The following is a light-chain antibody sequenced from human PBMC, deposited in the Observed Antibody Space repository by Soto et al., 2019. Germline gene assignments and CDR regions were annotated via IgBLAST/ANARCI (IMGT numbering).Light chain of an antibody. CDR2: GAS. V-gene: IGKV3-15*01. Sequence: EIVMTQSPDTLSVSPGERATLSCRASQSVSSNLAWYQQKPGQAPRLLIYGASTRATGIPARFSGSGSGTEFTLTISSLQSEDFAVYYCQQRSNWPWTFGQGTKVDIK. CDR1: QSVSSN. CDR3: QQRSNWPWT. J-gene: IGKJ1*01.